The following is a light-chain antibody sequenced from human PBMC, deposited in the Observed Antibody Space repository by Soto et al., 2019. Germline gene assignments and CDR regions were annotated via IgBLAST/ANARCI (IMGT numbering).Light chain of an antibody. V-gene: IGKV3-20*01. CDR2: GAS. CDR3: QQYDTSPQT. Sequence: EIVLTQSPGTLSLSPGERATLSCRASQSVSSSYLAWYQQKPGQAPRLLIYGASSRATAIPDRFSGSGSGTDFTLSISRLGPEDSAVYYCQQYDTSPQTFGQGTKVDIK. J-gene: IGKJ1*01. CDR1: QSVSSSY.